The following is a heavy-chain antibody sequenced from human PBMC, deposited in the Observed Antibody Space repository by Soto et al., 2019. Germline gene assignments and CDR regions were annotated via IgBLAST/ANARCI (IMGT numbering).Heavy chain of an antibody. CDR3: ASESPGELAYYCGL. D-gene: IGHD3-10*01. J-gene: IGHJ4*02. CDR2: IFYSRTT. V-gene: IGHV4-31*03. CDR1: GGSINSGGYY. Sequence: SETLSLTCTVSGGSINSGGYYWTWIRQQPGKGLEWIGYIFYSRTTSYNPSLKSRVTISGDTSKNQFSLTLRSVTAADSAVYYCASESPGELAYYCGLWGQGTPSTVSS.